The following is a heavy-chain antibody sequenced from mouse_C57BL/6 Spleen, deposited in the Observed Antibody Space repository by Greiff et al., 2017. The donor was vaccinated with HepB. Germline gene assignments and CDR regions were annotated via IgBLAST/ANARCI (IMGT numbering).Heavy chain of an antibody. CDR1: GYSITSGYY. Sequence: EVKLMESGPGLVKPSQSLSLTCSVTGYSITSGYYWNWIRQFPGNKLEWMGYISYDGSNNYNPSLKNRISITRDTSKNQFFLKLNSVTTEDTATYYCARSGYLDFDYWGQGTTLTVSS. CDR3: ARSGYLDFDY. CDR2: ISYDGSN. D-gene: IGHD2-3*01. V-gene: IGHV3-6*01. J-gene: IGHJ2*01.